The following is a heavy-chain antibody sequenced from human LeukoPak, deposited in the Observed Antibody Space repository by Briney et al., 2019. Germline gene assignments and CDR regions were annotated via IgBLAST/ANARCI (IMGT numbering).Heavy chain of an antibody. J-gene: IGHJ4*02. CDR3: ARDGDFWSGYYDY. V-gene: IGHV1-2*02. CDR2: INPNSGGT. CDR1: GYTFTGYY. D-gene: IGHD3-3*01. Sequence: ASVKVSCKASGYTFTGYYMHWVRQAPGQGLEWVGWINPNSGGTNYAQKFQGRVTMTRDTSISTAYMELSRLRSDDTAVYYCARDGDFWSGYYDYWGQGTLVTVSS.